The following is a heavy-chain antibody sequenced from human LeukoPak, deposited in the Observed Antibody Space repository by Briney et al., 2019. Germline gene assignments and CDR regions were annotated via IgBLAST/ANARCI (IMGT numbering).Heavy chain of an antibody. D-gene: IGHD3-3*01. J-gene: IGHJ4*02. V-gene: IGHV1-69*13. Sequence: ASVKVSCKASGGTFSSYAISWVRQAPGQGLEWMGGLLPIFGTANYAQKFEGRFTITADESTSTAYMELSSLRSEDTAVYYCARSLRFLEWLLYARVPTFPFDYWGQGTLVTVSS. CDR2: LLPIFGTA. CDR3: ARSLRFLEWLLYARVPTFPFDY. CDR1: GGTFSSYA.